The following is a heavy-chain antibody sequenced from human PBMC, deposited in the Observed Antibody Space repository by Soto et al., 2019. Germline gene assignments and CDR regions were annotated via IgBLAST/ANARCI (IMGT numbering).Heavy chain of an antibody. CDR3: AREDAARIERWFDA. V-gene: IGHV4-31*11. CDR2: IYSSGST. Sequence: QVQLQESGPRLVKPSQILSLSCAVSGGSIISASYSWNWIRQSPGRGLEWIGHIYSSGSTYYNPSLKSRVSISVDTSNNQFSLKLTSVTAADTAVYFCAREDAARIERWFDAWGQGILVTVSS. D-gene: IGHD6-6*01. J-gene: IGHJ5*02. CDR1: GGSIISASYS.